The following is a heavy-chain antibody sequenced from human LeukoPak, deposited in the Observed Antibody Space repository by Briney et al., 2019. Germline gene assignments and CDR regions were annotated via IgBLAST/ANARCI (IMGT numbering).Heavy chain of an antibody. J-gene: IGHJ4*02. Sequence: GGSLRLSCAASGFTFSTYAMSWVRQAPGKGLEWVSHFGGSGGTIYYADSVRGRFTISRDNTKNTLYLQMNSLRAEDTAVYYCAKSDCGGDCHLLDYWGQGTLVTVSS. CDR3: AKSDCGGDCHLLDY. CDR1: GFTFSTYA. D-gene: IGHD2-21*02. V-gene: IGHV3-23*01. CDR2: FGGSGGTI.